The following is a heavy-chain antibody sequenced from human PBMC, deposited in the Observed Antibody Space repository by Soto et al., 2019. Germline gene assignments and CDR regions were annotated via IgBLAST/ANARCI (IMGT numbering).Heavy chain of an antibody. CDR1: GFTFSDHY. J-gene: IGHJ6*03. CDR2: TRNKANSYTT. Sequence: GGSLRLSCAASGFTFSDHYMDWVRQAPGKGLEWVGRTRNKANSYTTEYAASVKGRFTISRDDSKNSLYLQMNSLKTEDTAVYYCARDLFTYDSGGYYYYMDVWGKGTTVTVSS. V-gene: IGHV3-72*01. CDR3: ARDLFTYDSGGYYYYMDV. D-gene: IGHD3-3*01.